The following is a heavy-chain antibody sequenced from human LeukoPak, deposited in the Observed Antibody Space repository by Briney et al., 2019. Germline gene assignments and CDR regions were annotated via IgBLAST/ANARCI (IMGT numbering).Heavy chain of an antibody. J-gene: IGHJ4*02. D-gene: IGHD3-10*01. CDR1: GDSISSSSHH. CDR3: ARRGGFGFTFDH. CDR2: MYYSGSS. Sequence: SETLSLTCNVSGDSISSSSHHWGWLRQPPGKGLEWIGHMYYSGSSSYSPSLKSRVTISVDTSNNQFSLKLTSVTAADTAVYYCARRGGFGFTFDHWGQGTLVAVSS. V-gene: IGHV4-39*01.